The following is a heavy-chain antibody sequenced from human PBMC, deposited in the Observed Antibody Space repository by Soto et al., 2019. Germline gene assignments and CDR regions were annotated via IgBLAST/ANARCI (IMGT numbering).Heavy chain of an antibody. D-gene: IGHD3-16*01. CDR3: ARGLGGLYYYYGMDV. V-gene: IGHV4-31*03. CDR2: IYYSGST. J-gene: IGHJ6*02. Sequence: SETLSLTCTVSGGSINSGGYYWSWIGQHPGKGLEWIGYIYYSGSTYDNPSLKSRVTISVDTSKNQFSLKLSSVTAADTAVYYCARGLGGLYYYYGMDVWGQGTTVTVSS. CDR1: GGSINSGGYY.